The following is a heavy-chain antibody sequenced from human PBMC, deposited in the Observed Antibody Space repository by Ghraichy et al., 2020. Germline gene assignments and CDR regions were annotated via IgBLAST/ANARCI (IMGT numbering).Heavy chain of an antibody. Sequence: SETLSLTCTVSGGSISSYYWSWIRQPPGKGLEWIGYIYYSGSTNYNPSLKSRVTISVDTSKNQFSLKLSSVTAADTAVYYCARHGGTYYYGSGSRRAAYDYWGQGTLVTVSS. CDR3: ARHGGTYYYGSGSRRAAYDY. CDR1: GGSISSYY. D-gene: IGHD3-10*01. CDR2: IYYSGST. V-gene: IGHV4-59*08. J-gene: IGHJ4*02.